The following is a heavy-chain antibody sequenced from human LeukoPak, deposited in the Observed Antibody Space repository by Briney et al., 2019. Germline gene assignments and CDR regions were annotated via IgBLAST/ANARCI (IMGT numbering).Heavy chain of an antibody. Sequence: SETLSLTCTVSGGSISSGGYYWSWIRQHPGKGLEWIGYIYYSGRTYYNPSLKSRVTISVDTSKNQFSLKLSSVTAADTAVYYCAREPRAAAGAFDIWGQGTMVTVSS. V-gene: IGHV4-31*03. D-gene: IGHD6-13*01. J-gene: IGHJ3*02. CDR1: GGSISSGGYY. CDR2: IYYSGRT. CDR3: AREPRAAAGAFDI.